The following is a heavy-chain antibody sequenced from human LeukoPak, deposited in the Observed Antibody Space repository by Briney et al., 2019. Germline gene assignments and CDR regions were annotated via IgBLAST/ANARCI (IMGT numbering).Heavy chain of an antibody. D-gene: IGHD5-18*01. CDR3: ATVGPHPYSYGYQTDY. V-gene: IGHV4-39*01. CDR2: IYYSGST. CDR1: GGSISSSSYY. J-gene: IGHJ4*02. Sequence: NPSETLSLTCTVSGGSISSSSYYWGWIRQPPGKGLEWIGSIYYSGSTYYNPSLKSRVTISVDTSKNQFSLKLSSVTAADTAVYYCATVGPHPYSYGYQTDYWGQGTLVTVSS.